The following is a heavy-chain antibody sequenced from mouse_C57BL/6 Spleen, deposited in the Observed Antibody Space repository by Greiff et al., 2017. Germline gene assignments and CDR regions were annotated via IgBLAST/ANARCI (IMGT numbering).Heavy chain of an antibody. CDR2: INPSNGGT. CDR1: GYTFTSYW. J-gene: IGHJ2*01. Sequence: QVQLKQPGTELVKPGASVKLSCKASGYTFTSYWMHWVKQRPGQGLEWIGNINPSNGGTNYNEKFKSKATLTVDKSSSTAYMQLSSLTSEDSAVYYCARRAAYYGSSYERFDYWGQGTTLTVSS. CDR3: ARRAAYYGSSYERFDY. D-gene: IGHD1-1*01. V-gene: IGHV1-53*01.